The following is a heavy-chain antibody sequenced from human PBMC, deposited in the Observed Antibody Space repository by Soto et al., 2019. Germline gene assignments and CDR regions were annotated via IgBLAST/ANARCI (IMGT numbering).Heavy chain of an antibody. J-gene: IGHJ4*02. CDR1: GYAFTTYG. Sequence: QVHLVQYGAKVKKPGASVKVACKGSGYAFTTYGITWVRQAPGQGLEWMGWISAHNGNTNYAQKLQGRVTVTRDTSTSTAYMELRSLRSDDTAVYYCARGRYGDYWGQGALVTVSS. CDR3: ARGRYGDY. V-gene: IGHV1-18*01. CDR2: ISAHNGNT. D-gene: IGHD1-1*01.